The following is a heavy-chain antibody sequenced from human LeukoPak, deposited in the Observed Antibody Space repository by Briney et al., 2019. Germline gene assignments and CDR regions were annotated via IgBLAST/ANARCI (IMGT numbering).Heavy chain of an antibody. CDR3: ARVWAHKRYFDY. V-gene: IGHV4-39*07. J-gene: IGHJ4*02. Sequence: SETLSLTCTVSGGPISSSDYSWGWIRQPPGKGLEWIGSIYYSGSTYYNPSLKSRVTISADTSKNQFSLKLSSVTAAGTAVYYCARVWAHKRYFDYWGQGTLVTVSS. D-gene: IGHD3-10*01. CDR2: IYYSGST. CDR1: GGPISSSDYS.